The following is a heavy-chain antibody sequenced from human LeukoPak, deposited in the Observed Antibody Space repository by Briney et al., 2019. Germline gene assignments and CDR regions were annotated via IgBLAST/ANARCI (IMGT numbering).Heavy chain of an antibody. V-gene: IGHV1-18*01. Sequence: AASVKVSCKASGYTFTSYGISWVRQAPGQGLEWMGWISAYNGNTNYAQKLQGRVTMTTDTSTSTAYMELRSLRSDDTAVYYCARDPGVWGGATGLGAFDYWGQGTLVTVSS. D-gene: IGHD1-26*01. CDR2: ISAYNGNT. CDR3: ARDPGVWGGATGLGAFDY. CDR1: GYTFTSYG. J-gene: IGHJ4*02.